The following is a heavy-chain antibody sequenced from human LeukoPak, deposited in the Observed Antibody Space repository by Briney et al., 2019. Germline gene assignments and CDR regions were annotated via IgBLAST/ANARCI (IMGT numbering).Heavy chain of an antibody. CDR3: AKEEGKQLVGAFDI. D-gene: IGHD6-13*01. J-gene: IGHJ3*02. Sequence: GGSLRLSCAASGFTFSDYYMSWIRQAPGKGLEWVSYISSSGSTIYYADSVKGRFTISRDNSKNTLYLQMNSLRAEDTAVYYCAKEEGKQLVGAFDIWGQGTMVTVSS. V-gene: IGHV3-11*01. CDR1: GFTFSDYY. CDR2: ISSSGSTI.